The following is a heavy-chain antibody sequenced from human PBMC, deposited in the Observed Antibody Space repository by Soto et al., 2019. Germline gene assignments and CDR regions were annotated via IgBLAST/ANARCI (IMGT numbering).Heavy chain of an antibody. Sequence: QVQLVESGGGVVQPGRSLRLSCAASGFTFSSYAMHWVRQAPGKGLEWVAVISYNGSKKYYADPVKGRFTISRDNSKNTLYLQMNSLRAEDTAVYYCARVGSGWYFDYWGQGTLVTVSS. CDR2: ISYNGSKK. J-gene: IGHJ4*02. D-gene: IGHD6-19*01. CDR3: ARVGSGWYFDY. V-gene: IGHV3-30-3*01. CDR1: GFTFSSYA.